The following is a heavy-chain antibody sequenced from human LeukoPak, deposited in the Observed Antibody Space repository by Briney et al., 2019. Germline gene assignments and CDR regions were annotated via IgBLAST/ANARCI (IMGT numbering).Heavy chain of an antibody. V-gene: IGHV3-30*04. CDR2: AAYDGSNE. CDR1: GFTFTYYA. J-gene: IGHJ4*02. D-gene: IGHD3-3*01. Sequence: GRSLRLSCEASGFTFTYYAMHWVRQAPGKGLEWVAVAAYDGSNEHYADSVKGRFTISRDNSHNTLFLHMNSLRAEDSAIYYWPREIPLFWGGFPLDSWGQGTLVTASS. CDR3: PREIPLFWGGFPLDS.